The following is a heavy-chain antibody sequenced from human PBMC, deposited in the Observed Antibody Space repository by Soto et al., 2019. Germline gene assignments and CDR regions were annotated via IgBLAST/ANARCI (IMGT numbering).Heavy chain of an antibody. CDR1: GFTFSSYA. J-gene: IGHJ4*02. CDR2: ISGSGGRT. D-gene: IGHD2-2*01. CDR3: AKDCSSTSCYGD. V-gene: IGHV3-23*01. Sequence: GGSLRLSCAASGFTFSSYAMSWVRQATGKGLEWVSAISGSGGRTYYADYVKGRFTISRDNSKNTLYLQMNSLRAEDTAVYYCAKDCSSTSCYGDWGQGTLVTVSS.